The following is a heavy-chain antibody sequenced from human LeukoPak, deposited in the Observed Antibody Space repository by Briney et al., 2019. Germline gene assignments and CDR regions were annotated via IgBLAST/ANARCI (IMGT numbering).Heavy chain of an antibody. Sequence: SETLSLTCAVYGGSFSGYYWSWIRQPPGKGLEWIGEINHSGSTNYNPSLKSRVTISVDTSKNQFSLKLSSVTAADAAVYYCARGNVRRTYYDYVWGKLDYWGQGTLVTVSS. CDR1: GGSFSGYY. CDR2: INHSGST. CDR3: ARGNVRRTYYDYVWGKLDY. V-gene: IGHV4-34*01. J-gene: IGHJ4*02. D-gene: IGHD3-16*01.